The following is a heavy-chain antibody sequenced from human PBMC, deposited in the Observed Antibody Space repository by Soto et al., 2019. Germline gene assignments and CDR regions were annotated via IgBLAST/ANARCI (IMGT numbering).Heavy chain of an antibody. D-gene: IGHD5-18*01. CDR1: GFTFSSYA. Sequence: EVQLLESGGGLVQPGGSLRLSCAASGFTFSSYAMSWVRQAPGKGLEWVSAISGSGGSTYYADSVKGRFTISRDNSMNTLYLQMNSLRAEDTAVYYCAKRVLAGYTAMVKGYFDYWGQGTLVTVSS. V-gene: IGHV3-23*01. CDR2: ISGSGGST. J-gene: IGHJ4*02. CDR3: AKRVLAGYTAMVKGYFDY.